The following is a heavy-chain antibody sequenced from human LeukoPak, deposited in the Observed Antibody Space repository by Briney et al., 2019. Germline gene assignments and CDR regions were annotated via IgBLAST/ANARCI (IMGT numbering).Heavy chain of an antibody. Sequence: KPGGSLRLSCAASGFTFSSNTMNWVRQAPGKGLEWVSSISSSSSYIYHADSVKGRFTISRDNGKKSLYLQMNSLRAEDTAVYYCARGSRDCANGVCYAFDIWGQGTVVTVSS. V-gene: IGHV3-21*01. CDR1: GFTFSSNT. J-gene: IGHJ3*02. CDR2: ISSSSSYI. CDR3: ARGSRDCANGVCYAFDI. D-gene: IGHD2-8*01.